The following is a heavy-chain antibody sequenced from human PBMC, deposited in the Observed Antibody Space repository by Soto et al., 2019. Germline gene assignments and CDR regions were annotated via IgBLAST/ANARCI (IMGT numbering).Heavy chain of an antibody. V-gene: IGHV3-11*06. J-gene: IGHJ3*02. CDR1: GFTFSDYY. D-gene: IGHD2-15*01. CDR3: ASYWSGAFDI. Sequence: PWGSLRLSCAASGFTFSDYYMSCIRQAPGKGLEWVSYISSSISYTNYADSVKGRFTISRDNAKNSLYLQMNSLRAEDTAVYYCASYWSGAFDIWGQGTMVTVSS. CDR2: ISSSISYT.